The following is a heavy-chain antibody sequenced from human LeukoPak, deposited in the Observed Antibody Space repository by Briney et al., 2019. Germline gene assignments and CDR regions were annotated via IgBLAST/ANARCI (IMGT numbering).Heavy chain of an antibody. D-gene: IGHD2-15*01. CDR1: GDSISSDHYY. CDR3: ARVIPDIVVVVAAIGWFDP. Sequence: SETLSLTCTVSGDSISSDHYYWSWIRQPPGKGLEWIGCIYYGGSTCYNPSLKSRITISLDTSKNQFSLKLRSVTAADTAVYYCARVIPDIVVVVAAIGWFDPWGQGTLVTVSS. V-gene: IGHV4-30-4*01. CDR2: IYYGGST. J-gene: IGHJ5*02.